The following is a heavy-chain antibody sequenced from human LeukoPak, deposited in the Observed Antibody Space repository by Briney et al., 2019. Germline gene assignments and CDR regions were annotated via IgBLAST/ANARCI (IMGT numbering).Heavy chain of an antibody. CDR3: SGSYVYYYYYYMDV. V-gene: IGHV4-59*01. Sequence: SETLSLTCTVSGGSISSYYWSWIRQPPGKGLEWIGYIHYSGSTNYNPSLKSRVTISVDTSKNQFSLKLSSVAAADTAVYYCSGSYVYYYYYYMDVWGKGTTVTISS. J-gene: IGHJ6*03. CDR1: GGSISSYY. CDR2: IHYSGST. D-gene: IGHD1-26*01.